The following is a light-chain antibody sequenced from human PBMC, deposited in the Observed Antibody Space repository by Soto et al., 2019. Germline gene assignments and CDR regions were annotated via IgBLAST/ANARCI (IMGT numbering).Light chain of an antibody. V-gene: IGKV1-12*01. CDR1: QDLSYA. CDR2: TAS. J-gene: IGKJ4*01. Sequence: DIQMTQSPSSVSASVGDRVTITCRASQDLSYALAWFQQKPGEAPRLLIYTASSLHSGVRSRFSGSGSGTDFTLTIISLQPEDFATYYCQQGNSFPLTFGGGTRVEIK. CDR3: QQGNSFPLT.